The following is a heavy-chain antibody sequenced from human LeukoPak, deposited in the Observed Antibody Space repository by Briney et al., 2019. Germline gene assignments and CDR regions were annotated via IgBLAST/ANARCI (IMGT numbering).Heavy chain of an antibody. CDR2: IIPILGIA. V-gene: IGHV1-69*04. CDR1: GGTFSSYA. D-gene: IGHD3/OR15-3a*01. J-gene: IGHJ4*02. Sequence: ASVKVSCKASGGTFSSYAISWVRQAPGQGLEWMGRIIPILGIANYAQKFQGRVTMTRDTSTSTVYMELSSLRSEDTAVYYCARWTTTYLDYWGQGTLVTVS. CDR3: ARWTTTYLDY.